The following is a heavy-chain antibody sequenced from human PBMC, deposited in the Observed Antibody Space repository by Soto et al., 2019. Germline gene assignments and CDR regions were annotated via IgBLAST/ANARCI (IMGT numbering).Heavy chain of an antibody. J-gene: IGHJ5*02. CDR3: ARVSFPKRRHWCDP. Sequence: PSETLSLTCAVYVGSFSGYYWSWIRQPPGKGLEWIGEINHSGSTNYNPSLKSRVTISVDTSKNQFSLKLSSVTAADTAVYYCARVSFPKRRHWCDPWGQGTLVTVSS. V-gene: IGHV4-34*01. CDR2: INHSGST. CDR1: VGSFSGYY.